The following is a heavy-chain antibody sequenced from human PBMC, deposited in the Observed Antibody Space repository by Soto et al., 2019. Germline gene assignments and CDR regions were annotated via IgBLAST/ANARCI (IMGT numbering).Heavy chain of an antibody. CDR2: IIPIFGTA. D-gene: IGHD6-6*01. CDR3: ARAIAARPGGPYCGMDV. V-gene: IGHV1-69*01. CDR1: GGTFSSYA. Sequence: QVQLVQSGAEVKKPGSSVKVSCKASGGTFSSYAISWVRQAPGQGLEWMGGIIPIFGTANYAQKFQGRVTITADESTSTAYMELSSLRSEDTAVYYCARAIAARPGGPYCGMDVWGQGTTVTVSS. J-gene: IGHJ6*02.